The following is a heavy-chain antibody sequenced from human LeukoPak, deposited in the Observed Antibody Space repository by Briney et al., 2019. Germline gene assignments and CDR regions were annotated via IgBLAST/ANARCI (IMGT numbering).Heavy chain of an antibody. J-gene: IGHJ4*02. D-gene: IGHD2-15*01. CDR3: AKDWNYCSGGSCFHGPSNS. CDR1: GFTFSSYG. V-gene: IGHV3-30*18. CDR2: ISYDGSNK. Sequence: PGGPLRPSCAASGFTFSSYGMHWVRQAPGKRLEWVAVISYDGSNKYYADSAKGRCTISRDNSKNTLYLQMNSLRAEDTAVYYCAKDWNYCSGGSCFHGPSNSWGQGTLVTVSS.